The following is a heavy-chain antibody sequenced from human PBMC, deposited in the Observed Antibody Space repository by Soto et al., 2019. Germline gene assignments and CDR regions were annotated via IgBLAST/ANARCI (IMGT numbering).Heavy chain of an antibody. D-gene: IGHD3-22*01. CDR3: AKDLDWGTMIVGSPSY. CDR2: ISYDGSNK. V-gene: IGHV3-30*18. J-gene: IGHJ4*02. CDR1: GFTFSSYG. Sequence: QVQLVESGGGVVQPGRSLRLSCAASGFTFSSYGMHWVRQAPGKGLEWVAVISYDGSNKYYADSVKGRFTISRDNXKXXLYLQMNSLRAEDTAVYYCAKDLDWGTMIVGSPSYWGQGTLVTVSS.